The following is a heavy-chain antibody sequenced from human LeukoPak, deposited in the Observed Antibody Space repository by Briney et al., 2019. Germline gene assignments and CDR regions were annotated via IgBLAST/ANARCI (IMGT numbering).Heavy chain of an antibody. CDR3: AKEYYDILTGYPPPPGYFDY. J-gene: IGHJ4*02. CDR2: ISGSGGST. Sequence: GGSLRLSCAASGFTFSSYAMSWVRQAPGKGLEWVSAISGSGGSTYYADSVKGRFTISRDNSKNTLYLQMNSLRAEDTAVYYCAKEYYDILTGYPPPPGYFDYWGQGTLVIVSS. D-gene: IGHD3-9*01. V-gene: IGHV3-23*01. CDR1: GFTFSSYA.